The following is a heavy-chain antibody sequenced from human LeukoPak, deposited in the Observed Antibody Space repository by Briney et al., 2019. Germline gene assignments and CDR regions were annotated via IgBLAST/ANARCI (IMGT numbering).Heavy chain of an antibody. V-gene: IGHV3-48*03. CDR2: ISSSGSTI. Sequence: PGGSLRLSCAASGFTFSSFEMNWVRQAPGKGLEWGSYISSSGSTIYYADSVKGRFTISRDNAKNSLYLQMNSLRAEDTAVYYCASGRFCPGTSCSPSAPAPYYYYGMDVWGQGTTVTVSS. CDR3: ASGRFCPGTSCSPSAPAPYYYYGMDV. D-gene: IGHD2-2*01. J-gene: IGHJ6*02. CDR1: GFTFSSFE.